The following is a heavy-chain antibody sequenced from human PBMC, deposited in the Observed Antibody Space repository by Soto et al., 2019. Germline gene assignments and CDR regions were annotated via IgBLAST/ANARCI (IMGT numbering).Heavy chain of an antibody. V-gene: IGHV4-59*08. CDR2: IYYSGST. CDR3: ASPTLGAFDI. J-gene: IGHJ3*02. D-gene: IGHD3-16*01. CDR1: GGSFRSSY. Sequence: PSETLSLTCTVSGGSFRSSYWSWIRQPPGKGLEWIGYIYYSGSTSYNPSLKSRVTISVDTSKNQFSLRLSSVTAADTAVYYCASPTLGAFDIWGQGTMVTVSS.